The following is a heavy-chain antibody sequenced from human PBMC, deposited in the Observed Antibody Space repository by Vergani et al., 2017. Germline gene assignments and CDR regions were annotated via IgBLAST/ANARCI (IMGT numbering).Heavy chain of an antibody. CDR1: GFTFSSYS. D-gene: IGHD3-10*01. CDR2: IYSGGST. V-gene: IGHV3-66*01. Sequence: EVQLVESGGGLVKPGGSLRLSCAASGFTFSSYSMSWVRQAPGKGLEWVSVIYSGGSTYYADSVKGRFTISRDNSKNTLYLQMNSLRAEDTAVYYCARDLGYYGSGLGYWGQGTLVTVSS. CDR3: ARDLGYYGSGLGY. J-gene: IGHJ4*02.